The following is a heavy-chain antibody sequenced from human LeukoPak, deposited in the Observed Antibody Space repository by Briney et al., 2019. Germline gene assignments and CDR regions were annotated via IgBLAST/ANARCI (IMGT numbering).Heavy chain of an antibody. D-gene: IGHD2-2*02. Sequence: GGSLRLSCAASGFTFDDYAMHWVRHAPGKGLEWVSGVSWYCGSIVYADSVKRRFTISRDNAKNPLYLQMNSLRAEDPALYYCAKGACSSTSCYRLGDAFDIWGQGTMATVPS. V-gene: IGHV3-9*01. J-gene: IGHJ3*02. CDR2: VSWYCGSI. CDR3: AKGACSSTSCYRLGDAFDI. CDR1: GFTFDDYA.